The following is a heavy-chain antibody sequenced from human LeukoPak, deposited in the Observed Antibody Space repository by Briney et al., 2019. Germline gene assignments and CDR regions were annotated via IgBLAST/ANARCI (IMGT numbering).Heavy chain of an antibody. CDR1: GFTFSSYA. J-gene: IGHJ4*02. Sequence: GGSLRLSCAASGFTFSSYAMSWVRQAPGKGLEWVSAMSSSGGSTYYADSVKGRFTISRDNAKNSLYLQMNSLRAEDTAVYYCARDSRGDGYHYWGQGTLVTVSS. D-gene: IGHD5-24*01. V-gene: IGHV3-23*01. CDR2: MSSSGGST. CDR3: ARDSRGDGYHY.